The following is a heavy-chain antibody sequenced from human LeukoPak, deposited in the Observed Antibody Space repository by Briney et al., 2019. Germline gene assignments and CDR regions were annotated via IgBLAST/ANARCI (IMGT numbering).Heavy chain of an antibody. CDR2: IYYSGST. CDR1: GGSISSSSYY. J-gene: IGHJ5*02. D-gene: IGHD2-2*01. V-gene: IGHV4-39*07. Sequence: PSETLSLTCTVSGGSISSSSYYWGWIRQPPGKGLEWIGSIYYSGSTYYNPSLKSRVTISVDTSKNQFSLKLSSVTAADTAVYYCARDAIVVVPAAYNWFDPWGQGTLVTVSS. CDR3: ARDAIVVVPAAYNWFDP.